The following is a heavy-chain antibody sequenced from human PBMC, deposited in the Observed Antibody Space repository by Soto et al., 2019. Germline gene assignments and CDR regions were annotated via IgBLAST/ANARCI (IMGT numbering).Heavy chain of an antibody. CDR3: ATDLFTGISFDY. CDR2: IKSKTDGGTT. D-gene: IGHD1-1*01. V-gene: IGHV3-15*01. Sequence: PVGSLRLSCAASGFTFSNAWMSWVRQAPGKGLEWVGRIKSKTDGGTTDYAAPVKGRFTISRDDSKNTLYLQMNSLKTEDTAVYYCATDLFTGISFDYWGQGTLVTVSS. CDR1: GFTFSNAW. J-gene: IGHJ4*02.